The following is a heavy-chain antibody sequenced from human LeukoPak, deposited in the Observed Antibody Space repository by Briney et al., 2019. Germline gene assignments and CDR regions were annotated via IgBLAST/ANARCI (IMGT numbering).Heavy chain of an antibody. J-gene: IGHJ4*02. CDR3: ARQGPRGYCGYDPFDY. Sequence: PGGSLRLSCAASGFTFSSYSMNWVRQAPGKGLEWVSSISSSSSYIYYADSVKGRFTISRDNAKNSLYLQMNSLRAEDTAVYYCARQGPRGYCGYDPFDYWGQGTLVTVSS. CDR1: GFTFSSYS. CDR2: ISSSSSYI. D-gene: IGHD5-12*01. V-gene: IGHV3-21*01.